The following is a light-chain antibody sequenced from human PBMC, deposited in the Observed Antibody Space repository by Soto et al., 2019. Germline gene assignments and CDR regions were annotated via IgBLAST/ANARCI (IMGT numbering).Light chain of an antibody. V-gene: IGKV1-9*01. CDR2: AAS. J-gene: IGKJ4*01. CDR1: QGISSY. CDR3: QQLKSYPRT. Sequence: DSQLTQSPSFLSASVGDRVSIRCLASQGISSYLAWYKQKPGKXPKXXIYAASTLQSGVPSRFRGSGSGTELTLTISSLQPEDFETYYGQQLKSYPRTFGGGTKVDIK.